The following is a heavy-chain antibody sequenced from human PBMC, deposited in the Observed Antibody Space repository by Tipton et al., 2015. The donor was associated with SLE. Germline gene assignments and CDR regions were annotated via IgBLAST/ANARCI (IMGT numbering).Heavy chain of an antibody. V-gene: IGHV4-59*08. D-gene: IGHD6-13*01. CDR2: IYYSGST. CDR1: GGSISSYY. Sequence: LRLSCTVSGGSISSYYWSWIRQPPGKGLEWIGYIYYSGSTNYNPSLKSRVTISVDTSKNHFSLKLSSVTAADTAVYYCARTRIAAAFFDYWGQGTLVTVSS. J-gene: IGHJ4*02. CDR3: ARTRIAAAFFDY.